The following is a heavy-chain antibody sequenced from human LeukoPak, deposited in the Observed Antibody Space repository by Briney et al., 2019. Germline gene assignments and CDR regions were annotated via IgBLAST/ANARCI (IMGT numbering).Heavy chain of an antibody. CDR3: ARIVGARPYNWFDP. Sequence: PSETLSLTCTVSGGSISSYYWSWIRQPPGKGLEWIGYIYYSGSTNYNPSLTSRVTISVDTSKNQFSLKLSSVTAADTAVYYCARIVGARPYNWFDPWGQGTLVTVSS. J-gene: IGHJ5*02. CDR1: GGSISSYY. CDR2: IYYSGST. V-gene: IGHV4-59*01. D-gene: IGHD1-26*01.